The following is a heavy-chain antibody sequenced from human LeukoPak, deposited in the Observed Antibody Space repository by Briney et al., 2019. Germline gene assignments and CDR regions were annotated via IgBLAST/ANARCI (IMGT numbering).Heavy chain of an antibody. V-gene: IGHV4-59*01. CDR2: IYYSGST. CDR3: ARGDYYDSSGHT. Sequence: SETLSLTCTVSGGSISSYYWSWIRQPPGKGLEWIGYIYYSGSTNYNPSLKSRVTISVDTSKNQSSLKLSSVTAADTAVYYCARGDYYDSSGHTWGQGTLVTVSS. D-gene: IGHD3-22*01. J-gene: IGHJ4*02. CDR1: GGSISSYY.